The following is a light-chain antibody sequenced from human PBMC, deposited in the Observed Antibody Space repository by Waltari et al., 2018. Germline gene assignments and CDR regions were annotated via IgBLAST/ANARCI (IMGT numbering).Light chain of an antibody. J-gene: IGKJ5*01. CDR3: QQYHDLPT. CDR2: EAS. Sequence: ITCQGTEDINNYVNWYQQKTGKAPKILIYEASNLVAGVPSRFSGSGSGTDFTFAISSLQPEDVATYYCQQYHDLPTFGQGTRLEIK. CDR1: EDINNY. V-gene: IGKV1-33*01.